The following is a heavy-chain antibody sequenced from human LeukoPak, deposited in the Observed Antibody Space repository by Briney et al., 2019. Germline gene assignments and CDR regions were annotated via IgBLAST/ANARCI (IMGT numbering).Heavy chain of an antibody. Sequence: SETLPLTCTVSGGSISSGGYYWSWIRQPPGKGLEWIGYIYHSGSTYYNPSLKSRVTISVDRSKNQFSLKLSSVTAADTAVYYCARAWDNWNYFENYWGQGTLVTVSS. V-gene: IGHV4-30-2*01. J-gene: IGHJ4*02. D-gene: IGHD1-7*01. CDR3: ARAWDNWNYFENY. CDR1: GGSISSGGYY. CDR2: IYHSGST.